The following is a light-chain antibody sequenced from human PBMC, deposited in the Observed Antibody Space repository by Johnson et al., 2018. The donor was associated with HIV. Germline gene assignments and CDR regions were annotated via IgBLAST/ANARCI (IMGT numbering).Light chain of an antibody. CDR1: DSNIGNNY. CDR2: DTD. V-gene: IGLV1-51*01. Sequence: QSVLTQPPSVSAAPGQKVTISCFGSDSNIGNNYVSWYQQVPGTAPKLLIYDTDKRPSGIPDRFSGSKSGTSATLGITGLQTGDEADYYCETWDSSLSVVFGTGTKVTVL. CDR3: ETWDSSLSVV. J-gene: IGLJ1*01.